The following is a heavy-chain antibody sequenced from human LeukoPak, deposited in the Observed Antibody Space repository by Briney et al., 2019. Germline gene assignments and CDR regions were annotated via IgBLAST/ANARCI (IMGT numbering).Heavy chain of an antibody. J-gene: IGHJ4*02. CDR1: GFTVSSNY. D-gene: IGHD3-22*01. Sequence: GGSLRLSCAASGFTVSSNYMSWVRQAPGEGLEWVSVIYSGGSTYYADSVKGRFTISRDNSKNTLYLQMNSLRAEDTAVYYCAREGTMTGYFDYWGQGTLVTVSS. CDR3: AREGTMTGYFDY. V-gene: IGHV3-66*01. CDR2: IYSGGST.